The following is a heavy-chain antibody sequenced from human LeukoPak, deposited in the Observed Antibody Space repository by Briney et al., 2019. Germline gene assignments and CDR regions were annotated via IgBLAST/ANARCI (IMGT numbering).Heavy chain of an antibody. CDR3: ARDRIVVKTGDAFDI. V-gene: IGHV4-34*01. J-gene: IGHJ3*02. D-gene: IGHD3-22*01. Sequence: PSETLSLTCAVYGGSFSGYYWSWVRQPPGKGLEWIGEINHSGSTNYNPSLKSRVTISVDTSKNQFSLKLSSVTAADTAVYYCARDRIVVKTGDAFDIWGQGTMVTVSS. CDR2: INHSGST. CDR1: GGSFSGYY.